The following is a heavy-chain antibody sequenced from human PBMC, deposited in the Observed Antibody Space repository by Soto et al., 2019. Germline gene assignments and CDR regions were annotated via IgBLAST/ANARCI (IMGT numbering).Heavy chain of an antibody. D-gene: IGHD3-3*01. CDR2: ISYDGSNK. CDR3: AKYGFWSGFYLDY. CDR1: GFTFSSYG. V-gene: IGHV3-30*18. J-gene: IGHJ4*02. Sequence: GGSLRLSCAASGFTFSSYGMHWVRQAPGKGLEWVAVISYDGSNKYYADSVKGRFTISRDNSKNTLYLQMNSLRAEDTAVYYCAKYGFWSGFYLDYWGQGTLVTVSS.